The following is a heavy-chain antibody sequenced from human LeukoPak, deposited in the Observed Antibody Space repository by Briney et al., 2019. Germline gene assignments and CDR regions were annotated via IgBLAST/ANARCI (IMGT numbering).Heavy chain of an antibody. J-gene: IGHJ4*02. V-gene: IGHV3-48*01. Sequence: GGSLRLSCAASGFTFSSYSMNWVRQAPGKGLEWVSYISSSSTIYYADSVKGRFTISRDNAKNSLYLQMNSLRAEDTAVYYCAKDSGKRLRDDYWGQGTLVTVSS. CDR1: GFTFSSYS. CDR2: ISSSSTI. CDR3: AKDSGKRLRDDY.